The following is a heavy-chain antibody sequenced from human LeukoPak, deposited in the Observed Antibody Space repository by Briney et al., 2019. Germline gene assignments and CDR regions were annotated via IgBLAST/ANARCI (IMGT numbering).Heavy chain of an antibody. D-gene: IGHD6-19*01. Sequence: GGSLRLSCAASGFTVSSNYMSWVRQAPGKGLEWVSVIYSGGSTYYADSVKGRFTISRDNSKNTLYLQMNSLRAEDTAVYYCARAPGYSSGWDHTPSYFDYWGQGTLVTVSP. CDR2: IYSGGST. J-gene: IGHJ4*02. CDR1: GFTVSSNY. CDR3: ARAPGYSSGWDHTPSYFDY. V-gene: IGHV3-66*02.